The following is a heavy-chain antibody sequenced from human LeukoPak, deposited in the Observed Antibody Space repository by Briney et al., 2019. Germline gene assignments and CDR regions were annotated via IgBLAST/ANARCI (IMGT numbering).Heavy chain of an antibody. J-gene: IGHJ4*02. D-gene: IGHD4-17*01. CDR2: ITASGGST. CDR3: AKVPYGAYYFKT. Sequence: GGSLRLSCAASGFTFSSYAMTWVRQTPGKGLEWVSAITASGGSTYYADSVKGRFTISRDNSKNTLYLQVNSLRAEDTAVYYCAKVPYGAYYFKTGAQEPLAPVPS. V-gene: IGHV3-23*01. CDR1: GFTFSSYA.